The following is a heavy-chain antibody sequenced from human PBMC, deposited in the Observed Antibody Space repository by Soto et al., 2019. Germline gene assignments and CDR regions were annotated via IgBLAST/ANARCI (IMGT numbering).Heavy chain of an antibody. Sequence: GGSLSLSCTASGFTFGDYAMSWFRQAPGKGLEWVGFIRSKAYGGTTEYAASVKGRFTISRDDSKSIAYLQMNSLKTEDTAVYYCTREKLAAAGQFDYWGQGTLVTVSS. CDR1: GFTFGDYA. CDR3: TREKLAAAGQFDY. V-gene: IGHV3-49*03. J-gene: IGHJ4*02. CDR2: IRSKAYGGTT. D-gene: IGHD6-13*01.